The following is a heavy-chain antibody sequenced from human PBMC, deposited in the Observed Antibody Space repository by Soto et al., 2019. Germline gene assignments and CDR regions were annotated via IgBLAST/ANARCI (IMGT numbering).Heavy chain of an antibody. CDR1: GGSINNYY. Sequence: SETLSLTCTVSGGSINNYYWIWIRQPPGKGLEWIGYIYYTGSTNYNPSLKSRVAMSVDTSKNQLSLKLSSVTAADTALYYCARGYSTTSYNWFDPCGQGTLVTVSS. V-gene: IGHV4-59*01. D-gene: IGHD6-13*01. J-gene: IGHJ5*02. CDR3: ARGYSTTSYNWFDP. CDR2: IYYTGST.